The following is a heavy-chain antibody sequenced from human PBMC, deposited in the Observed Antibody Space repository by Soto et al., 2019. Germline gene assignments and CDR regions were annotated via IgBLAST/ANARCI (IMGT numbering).Heavy chain of an antibody. V-gene: IGHV1-69*02. D-gene: IGHD3-10*01. J-gene: IGHJ4*02. CDR1: GGTFSSYT. CDR2: IIPILGIA. CDR3: ARLGPRGSSRNYFDY. Sequence: ASVKVSCKASGGTFSSYTISWVRQAPGQGLEWMGRIIPILGIANYAQKFQGRVTITADKSTSTAYMELSSLRSEDTAVYYCARLGPRGSSRNYFDYWGQGTVVTVYS.